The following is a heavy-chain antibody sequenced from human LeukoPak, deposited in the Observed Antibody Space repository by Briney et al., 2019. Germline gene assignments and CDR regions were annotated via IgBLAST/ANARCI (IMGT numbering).Heavy chain of an antibody. CDR1: GYTFTGYY. Sequence: ASVKVSCKASGYTFTGYYMHWVRQAPGQGLEWMGWINPNSGGTNYAQKLQGRVTMTTDTSTSTAYMELRSLRSDDTAVYYCARGTGWELLPASFDYWGQGTLVTVSS. V-gene: IGHV1-2*02. CDR2: INPNSGGT. D-gene: IGHD1-26*01. CDR3: ARGTGWELLPASFDY. J-gene: IGHJ4*02.